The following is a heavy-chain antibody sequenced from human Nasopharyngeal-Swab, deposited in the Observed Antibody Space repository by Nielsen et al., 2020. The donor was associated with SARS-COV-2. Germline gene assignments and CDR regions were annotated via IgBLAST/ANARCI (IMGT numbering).Heavy chain of an antibody. V-gene: IGHV4-34*01. CDR3: AGHPADFDY. CDR1: GGSLSDYH. Sequence: SETLSLTCAVYGGSLSDYHWSWIRQPPGKGLEWIGEMEPSGRTNYNPSLKSRVAISIDTSKNQFFLNLRSVTAADTAVFYCAGHPADFDYWGQGTLVTVSS. J-gene: IGHJ4*02. CDR2: MEPSGRT.